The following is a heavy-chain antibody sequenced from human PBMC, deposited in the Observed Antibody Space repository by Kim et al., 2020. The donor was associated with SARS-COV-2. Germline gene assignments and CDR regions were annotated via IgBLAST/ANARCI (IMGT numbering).Heavy chain of an antibody. Sequence: SETLSLTCTVSGASFSSYYWSWIRQPPGKGLEWIGYIYYSGSANYNPSLKSRVTISVDTSKNQFSLKLSSVTAADTAVYYCARVGSDSSSWNYFDYWGQGTLVTVSS. CDR1: GASFSSYY. D-gene: IGHD6-13*01. J-gene: IGHJ4*02. CDR2: IYYSGSA. CDR3: ARVGSDSSSWNYFDY. V-gene: IGHV4-59*13.